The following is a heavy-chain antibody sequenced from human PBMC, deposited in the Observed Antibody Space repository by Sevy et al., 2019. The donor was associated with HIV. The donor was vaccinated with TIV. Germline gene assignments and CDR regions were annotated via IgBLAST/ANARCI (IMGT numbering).Heavy chain of an antibody. CDR3: ARWYCSTNVCYHLDF. V-gene: IGHV4-59*01. CDR1: GGSINYYY. Sequence: SESLSLTCTVSGGSINYYYWSWIWQPPGKGLEWIGYIYYSGSINYSPSVKSRVTMSVDTSKNQFSLKLTSGTAADTAIYYCARWYCSTNVCYHLDFWGQGTLVTVSS. D-gene: IGHD2-2*01. J-gene: IGHJ4*02. CDR2: IYYSGSI.